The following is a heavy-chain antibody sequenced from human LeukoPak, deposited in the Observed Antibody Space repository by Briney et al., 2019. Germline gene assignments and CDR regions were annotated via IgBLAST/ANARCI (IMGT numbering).Heavy chain of an antibody. J-gene: IGHJ4*02. V-gene: IGHV1-46*01. CDR2: INPSGGST. CDR3: AREYDYGDLGGY. Sequence: ASVKVSCKASGYTFTSYYMHWVRQAPGQGLEWMGIINPSGGSTNYAQKFQGRVTMTRDTPTRTVYMELSSLRSEDTAVYYCAREYDYGDLGGYWGQGTLVTVSS. CDR1: GYTFTSYY. D-gene: IGHD4-17*01.